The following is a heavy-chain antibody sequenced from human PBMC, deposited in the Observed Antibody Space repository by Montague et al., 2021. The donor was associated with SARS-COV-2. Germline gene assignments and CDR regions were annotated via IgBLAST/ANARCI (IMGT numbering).Heavy chain of an antibody. CDR3: AKDREMDYSADY. Sequence: SLRLSCAASGFIFRHYAMSWVRQAPGKGLEWVSGISTSGDYTYYADSLKGRFTISRDNSRNTLYLQMNSLRAEDTATYYCAKDREMDYSADYWGQGTLVTVSS. CDR2: ISTSGDYT. J-gene: IGHJ4*02. V-gene: IGHV3-23*01. D-gene: IGHD5-24*01. CDR1: GFIFRHYA.